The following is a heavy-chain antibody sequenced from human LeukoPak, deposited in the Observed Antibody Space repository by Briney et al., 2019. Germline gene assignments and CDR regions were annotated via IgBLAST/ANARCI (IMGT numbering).Heavy chain of an antibody. Sequence: SQTLSLTCAISGDSVSSNSAAWNWIRQSPSRGLEWLGRTYYRSKWYNDYAVSVKSRITINPDTSKSQFSLQLNSVTPEDTAVYYCARMYSSSRYYCYGMDVWGQGTTVTVSS. D-gene: IGHD6-13*01. J-gene: IGHJ6*02. V-gene: IGHV6-1*01. CDR2: TYYRSKWYN. CDR1: GDSVSSNSAA. CDR3: ARMYSSSRYYCYGMDV.